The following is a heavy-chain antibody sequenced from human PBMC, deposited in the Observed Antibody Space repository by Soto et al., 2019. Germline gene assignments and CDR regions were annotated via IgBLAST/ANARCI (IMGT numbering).Heavy chain of an antibody. J-gene: IGHJ5*02. D-gene: IGHD6-13*01. CDR1: GFTFSSYG. CDR3: AKGLLAAAGTGWFDP. CDR2: ISYDGSNK. V-gene: IGHV3-30*18. Sequence: GGSLRLSCAASGFTFSSYGMHWVRQAPGKGLEWVAVISYDGSNKYYADSVKGRFTISRDNSKNTLCLQMNSLIAEDTAVYYCAKGLLAAAGTGWFDPWGQGTLVTVSS.